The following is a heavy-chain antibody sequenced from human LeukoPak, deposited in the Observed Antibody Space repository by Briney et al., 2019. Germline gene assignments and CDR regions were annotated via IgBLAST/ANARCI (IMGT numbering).Heavy chain of an antibody. CDR3: ARAGDGYNYGIMDY. Sequence: SETLSLTCTVSGGSISTSNYYWGWVRQPPGKGLEWIGNIFYSGSTYYSPSLKSRVTISLDTSRNQFSLKLNSVTAADTAVYYCARAGDGYNYGIMDYWGQGTLVTVSS. D-gene: IGHD5-24*01. V-gene: IGHV4-39*07. CDR2: IFYSGST. CDR1: GGSISTSNYY. J-gene: IGHJ4*02.